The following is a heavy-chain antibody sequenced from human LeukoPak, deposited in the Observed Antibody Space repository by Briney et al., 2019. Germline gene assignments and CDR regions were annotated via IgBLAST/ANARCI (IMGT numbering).Heavy chain of an antibody. CDR1: GGFIISGGYY. CDR2: IYYSGST. Sequence: PSQTLSLTCTVSGGFIISGGYYWSWIRHPPGKGLEWIGYIYYSGSTDYNPSLKSRAVISVDTSKNQFFLKLRSVTAADTAVYYCARGAYCGGDCYADAFDIWGQGTMVTVSS. D-gene: IGHD2-21*02. CDR3: ARGAYCGGDCYADAFDI. J-gene: IGHJ3*02. V-gene: IGHV4-30-4*01.